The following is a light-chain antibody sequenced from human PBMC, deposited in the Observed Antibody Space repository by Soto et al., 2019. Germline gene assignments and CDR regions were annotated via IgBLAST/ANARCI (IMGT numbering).Light chain of an antibody. Sequence: QSVLTQPPSASGTPXQRVTXFXSGSSSNIGRNTVNWYQQLPGTAPKLLIYSHNQRPSGVPDRFSGSKSGTSASLAISGLQSEDEADYYCAAWDDSLNGHAVFGGGTQLTVL. J-gene: IGLJ7*01. CDR2: SHN. CDR3: AAWDDSLNGHAV. CDR1: SSNIGRNT. V-gene: IGLV1-44*01.